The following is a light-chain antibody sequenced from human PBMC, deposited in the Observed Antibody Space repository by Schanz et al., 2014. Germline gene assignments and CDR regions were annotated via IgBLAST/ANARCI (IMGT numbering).Light chain of an antibody. CDR3: QSYDSSLKEV. CDR1: SSDVGGYNY. J-gene: IGLJ3*02. V-gene: IGLV2-14*01. CDR2: DVS. Sequence: QSALTQPASVSGSPGQSITISCTGTSSDVGGYNYVSWYQQHPGKAPKLMIYDVSNRPSGVSNRFSGSKSGNTASLTISGLQAEDEADYYCQSYDSSLKEVFGGGTKLTVL.